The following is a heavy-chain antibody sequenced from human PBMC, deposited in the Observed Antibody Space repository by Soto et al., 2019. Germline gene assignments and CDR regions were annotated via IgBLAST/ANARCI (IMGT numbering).Heavy chain of an antibody. D-gene: IGHD1-26*01. J-gene: IGHJ4*02. V-gene: IGHV4-4*02. CDR2: IYHSGST. CDR1: GGSISSSNW. CDR3: ARDPSGSYPFDY. Sequence: TLSLTCAVSGGSISSSNWWSWVRQPPGKGLEWIGEIYHSGSTNYNPSLKSRVTISVDKSKNQFSLKLSPVTAADTAVYYCARDPSGSYPFDYWGQGTLVTVSS.